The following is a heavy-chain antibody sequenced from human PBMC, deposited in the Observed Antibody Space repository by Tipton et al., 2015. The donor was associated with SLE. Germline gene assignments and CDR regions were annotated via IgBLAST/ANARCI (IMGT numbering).Heavy chain of an antibody. Sequence: TLSLTCNVSGGSISRGGHYWSWIRQHPGKGLEWIGYIHYSGTTHDNPSLKSRVTMSVDMSKNQFSLRLTSVTAADTAVYYCARTLGAIAHTVYDAFDIWGQGKMVTVSS. D-gene: IGHD1-26*01. J-gene: IGHJ3*02. CDR2: IHYSGTT. CDR1: GGSISRGGHY. V-gene: IGHV4-61*08. CDR3: ARTLGAIAHTVYDAFDI.